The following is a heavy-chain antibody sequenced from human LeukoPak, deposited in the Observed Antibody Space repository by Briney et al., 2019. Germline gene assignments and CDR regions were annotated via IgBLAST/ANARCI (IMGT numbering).Heavy chain of an antibody. J-gene: IGHJ4*02. CDR3: ARRGLDY. D-gene: IGHD3-10*01. V-gene: IGHV1-18*01. CDR1: GYTFASYG. Sequence: GASVKISCKASGYTFASYGISWVRQAPGQGLEWMGWINNYNNNTNYVQKFQGRVTMTTDTSTNTAYMELRSLRSDDTAVYYCARRGLDYWGQGTLVTVSS. CDR2: INNYNNNT.